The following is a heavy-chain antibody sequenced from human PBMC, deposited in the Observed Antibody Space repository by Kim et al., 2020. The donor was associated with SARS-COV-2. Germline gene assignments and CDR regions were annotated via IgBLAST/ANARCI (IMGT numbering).Heavy chain of an antibody. D-gene: IGHD3-10*01. Sequence: SETLSLTCTVSGGSISSGGYYWSWIRQHPGKGLEWIGYIYYSGSTYYNPSLKIRVTISVDTSKNQFSLKLSSVTAADTAVYYCARDSLLRGSGWWCFGLWGRGPPGTVS. CDR2: IYYSGST. CDR1: GGSISSGGYY. V-gene: IGHV4-31*03. J-gene: IGHJ2*01. CDR3: ARDSLLRGSGWWCFGL.